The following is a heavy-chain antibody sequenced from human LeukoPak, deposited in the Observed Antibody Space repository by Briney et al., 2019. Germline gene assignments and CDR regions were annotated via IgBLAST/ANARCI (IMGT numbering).Heavy chain of an antibody. CDR1: GGTFSSYA. Sequence: ASVKVSCKASGGTFSSYAISWVRQAPGQGLEWKGGIIPIFGTANYAQKFQGRVTITADESTSTAYMELSSLRSEDTAVYYCARRTVVNYFDYWGQGTLVTVSS. V-gene: IGHV1-69*01. D-gene: IGHD4-23*01. J-gene: IGHJ4*02. CDR2: IIPIFGTA. CDR3: ARRTVVNYFDY.